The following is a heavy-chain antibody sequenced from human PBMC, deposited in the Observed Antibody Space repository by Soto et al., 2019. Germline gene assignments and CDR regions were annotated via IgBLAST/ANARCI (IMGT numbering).Heavy chain of an antibody. Sequence: SETLSLTCTVSGGSVSSGSYYWSWIRQPPGKGLEWIGYIYYSGSTNYNPSLKSRVTISVDTSKNQFSLKLSSVTAADTAVYYCAGAIVVVTDYYGMDVWGQGTTVTVSS. CDR3: AGAIVVVTDYYGMDV. CDR2: IYYSGST. V-gene: IGHV4-61*01. D-gene: IGHD3-22*01. J-gene: IGHJ6*02. CDR1: GGSVSSGSYY.